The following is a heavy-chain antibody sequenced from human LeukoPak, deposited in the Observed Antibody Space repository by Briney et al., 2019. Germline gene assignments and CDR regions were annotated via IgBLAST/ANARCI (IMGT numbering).Heavy chain of an antibody. CDR3: AKDRDPTRDGYNSGGFDY. D-gene: IGHD5-24*01. CDR1: GFTFSSYA. CDR2: ISGSGDST. V-gene: IGHV3-23*01. J-gene: IGHJ4*02. Sequence: PGGSLRLSCAGSGFTFSSYAMNSVRQAPGKGLEWVSGISGSGDSTYYADSVKGRFTISRDNSKNTLYLQMNSLRAEDTAVYYCAKDRDPTRDGYNSGGFDYWGQGTLVTVSS.